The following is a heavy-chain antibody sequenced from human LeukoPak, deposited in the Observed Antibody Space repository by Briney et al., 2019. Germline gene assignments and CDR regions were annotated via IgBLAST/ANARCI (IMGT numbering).Heavy chain of an antibody. D-gene: IGHD5-18*01. Sequence: GGSLRLSCAASGFTFSSYSMSWVRQAPGKGLEWVSAVSGSGGSTYYADSVKGRFTISRDDSKNTLYLQMNSLRAEDTAVYYCAREDFVDAGMVTVDYWGQGTLVTVSP. CDR1: GFTFSSYS. J-gene: IGHJ4*02. V-gene: IGHV3-23*01. CDR2: VSGSGGST. CDR3: AREDFVDAGMVTVDY.